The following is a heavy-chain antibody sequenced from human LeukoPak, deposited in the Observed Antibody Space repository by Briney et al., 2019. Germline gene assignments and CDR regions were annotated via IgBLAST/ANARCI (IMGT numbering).Heavy chain of an antibody. CDR2: INSDGSST. V-gene: IGHV3-74*01. CDR3: ARDYYDSSGYYG. Sequence: GGSLRLSCAASGFTFSRYWMHWVRQAPGKGLVWVSRINSDGSSTRYGDSVKGRFTISRDNAKNTLYLQMNSLRAEDAAVYYCARDYYDSSGYYGWGQGTLVTVSS. CDR1: GFTFSRYW. D-gene: IGHD3-22*01. J-gene: IGHJ4*02.